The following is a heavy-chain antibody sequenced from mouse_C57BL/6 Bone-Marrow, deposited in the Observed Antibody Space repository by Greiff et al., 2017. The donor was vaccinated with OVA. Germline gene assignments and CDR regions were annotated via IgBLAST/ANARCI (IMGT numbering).Heavy chain of an antibody. V-gene: IGHV1-15*01. CDR3: RSLLLLQYYFDY. J-gene: IGHJ2*01. CDR1: GYTFTDYE. CDR2: IDPETGGT. D-gene: IGHD1-1*01. Sequence: VKLQESGAELVRPGASVTLSCKASGYTFTDYEMHWVKQTPVHGLEWIGAIDPETGGTAYNQKFKGKAILTADKSSSTAYMELRSLTSEDSAVYYCRSLLLLQYYFDYWGQGTTLTVSS.